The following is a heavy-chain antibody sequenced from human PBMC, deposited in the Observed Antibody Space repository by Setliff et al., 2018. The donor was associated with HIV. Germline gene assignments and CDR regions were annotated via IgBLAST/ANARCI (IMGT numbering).Heavy chain of an antibody. Sequence: ASVKVSCKASGYSFTGYYMHWVRQAPGLGLEWMGWINPSNGDTNFAQKFQGRVIMVRDTSISTVYMDLSRLKADDTAVYYCARGMDYYDTSGYYQYYFDYWGQGTLVTVSS. CDR2: INPSNGDT. CDR3: ARGMDYYDTSGYYQYYFDY. D-gene: IGHD3-22*01. J-gene: IGHJ4*02. V-gene: IGHV1-2*02. CDR1: GYSFTGYY.